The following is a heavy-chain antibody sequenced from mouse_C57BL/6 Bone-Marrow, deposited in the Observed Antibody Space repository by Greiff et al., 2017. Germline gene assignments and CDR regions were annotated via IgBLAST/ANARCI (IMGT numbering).Heavy chain of an antibody. CDR1: GYTFTSYW. D-gene: IGHD2-4*01. J-gene: IGHJ4*01. Sequence: VQLQQPGAELVMPGASVKLSCKASGYTFTSYWLHWVKQRPGQGLEWIGEIDPSDSYTNSNQKFKGKSTLTVDKSSSTAYMQLSSLTSEDSAVYYCARYYDYDSAIDYWGQGTSVTVSA. CDR3: ARYYDYDSAIDY. V-gene: IGHV1-69*01. CDR2: IDPSDSYT.